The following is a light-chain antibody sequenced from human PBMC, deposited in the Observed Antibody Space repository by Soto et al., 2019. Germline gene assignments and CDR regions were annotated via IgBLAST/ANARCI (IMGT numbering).Light chain of an antibody. Sequence: EIVLTQSPGTLSLSPGERATLSSRASQSVSSSYLAWYQQKPGQAPRLLIYGASSRATGIPDRFSGSGSGTDFTLTISRLETEDFAVYYCQQYGSSPLWTFGQGTKVEIK. CDR3: QQYGSSPLWT. CDR2: GAS. V-gene: IGKV3-20*01. J-gene: IGKJ1*01. CDR1: QSVSSSY.